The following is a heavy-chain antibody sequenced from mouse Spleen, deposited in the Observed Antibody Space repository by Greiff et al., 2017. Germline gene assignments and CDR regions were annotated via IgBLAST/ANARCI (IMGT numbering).Heavy chain of an antibody. Sequence: QVQLQQPGAELVRPGSSVKLSCKASGYTFTSYWMHWVKQRPIQGLEWIGNIDPSDSETHYNQKFKDKATLTVDKSSSTAYMQLSSLTSEDSAVYYCARYYDYDGGLAYWGQGTLVTVCA. D-gene: IGHD2-4*01. CDR3: ARYYDYDGGLAY. J-gene: IGHJ3*01. CDR1: GYTFTSYW. V-gene: IGHV1-52*01. CDR2: IDPSDSET.